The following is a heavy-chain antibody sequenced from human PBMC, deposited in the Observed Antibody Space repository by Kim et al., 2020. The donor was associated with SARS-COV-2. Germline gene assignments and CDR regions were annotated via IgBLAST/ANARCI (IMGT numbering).Heavy chain of an antibody. CDR3: ARVRNRYAYGMDV. Sequence: YNPSLKSRVTISVDTSKNQFSLKLSSVTAADTAVYYCARVRNRYAYGMDVWGQGTTVTVSS. J-gene: IGHJ6*02. V-gene: IGHV4-39*01. D-gene: IGHD2-15*01.